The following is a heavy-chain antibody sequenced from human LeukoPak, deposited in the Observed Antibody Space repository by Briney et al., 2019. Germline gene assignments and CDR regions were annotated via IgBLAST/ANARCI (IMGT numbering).Heavy chain of an antibody. D-gene: IGHD2-2*01. CDR3: ARELGYCSSTSCFNWFDP. CDR2: ISSSSSYI. CDR1: GFTFSSYG. Sequence: GGSLRLSCAASGFTFSSYGMHWVRQAPGKGLEWVSSISSSSSYIYYADSVKGRFTISRDNAKNSLYLQMNSLRAEDTAVYYCARELGYCSSTSCFNWFDPWGQGTLVTVSS. V-gene: IGHV3-21*01. J-gene: IGHJ5*02.